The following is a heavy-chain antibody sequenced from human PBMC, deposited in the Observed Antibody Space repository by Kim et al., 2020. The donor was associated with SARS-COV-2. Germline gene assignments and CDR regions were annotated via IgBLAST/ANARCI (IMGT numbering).Heavy chain of an antibody. J-gene: IGHJ6*01. CDR2: IYHSGST. Sequence: SETLSLTCTVSGYSISSGYYWGWIRQPPGKGLEWIGSIYHSGSTYYNPSLKSRVTISVDTSKNQFSLKLSSVTAADTAVYYCARGCVDYYDSSGYYY. V-gene: IGHV4-38-2*02. CDR3: ARGCVDYYDSSGYYY. CDR1: GYSISSGYY. D-gene: IGHD3-22*01.